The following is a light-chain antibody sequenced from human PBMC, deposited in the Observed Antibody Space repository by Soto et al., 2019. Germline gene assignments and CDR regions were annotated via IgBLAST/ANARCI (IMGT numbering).Light chain of an antibody. CDR2: GAS. Sequence: EVVLARTPGSSPVSPEERATLACRASQSVSSSYLAWYQQKPGQAPRLLIYGASSRATGIPDRFSGSGSGTDFPLTISRLEPEDFAVYYCQQYGSSPPWTFGQGTKVDIK. CDR3: QQYGSSPPWT. J-gene: IGKJ1*01. CDR1: QSVSSSY. V-gene: IGKV3-20*01.